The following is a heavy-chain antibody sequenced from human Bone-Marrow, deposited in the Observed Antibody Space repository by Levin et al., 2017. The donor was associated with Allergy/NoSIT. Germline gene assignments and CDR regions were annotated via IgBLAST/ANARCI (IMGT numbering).Heavy chain of an antibody. Sequence: SETLSLTCALSGGSISSGGSSWSWIRQPPVTGLEWIGYIFHTGSTYYNSSLKSRVTISVDRSKNQFSLKLTSVTAADTAVYYCARSFTMLRGGFDPWGQGILVTVSS. CDR3: ARSFTMLRGGFDP. CDR2: IFHTGST. D-gene: IGHD3-10*01. CDR1: GGSISSGGSS. V-gene: IGHV4-30-2*01. J-gene: IGHJ5*02.